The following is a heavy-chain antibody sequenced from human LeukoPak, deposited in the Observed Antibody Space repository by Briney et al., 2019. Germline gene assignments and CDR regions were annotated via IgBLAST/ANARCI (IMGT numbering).Heavy chain of an antibody. D-gene: IGHD4-17*01. Sequence: GGSLRLSCAASGFTVSSNYMSWVRQAPGKGLEWVSVIYSGGSTYYADSVKGRFTISRDNSKNTLYLQMNSLRAEDTAVYYCARGAAVTTAYYYYGMDVWGQGTTATVSS. J-gene: IGHJ6*02. CDR3: ARGAAVTTAYYYYGMDV. CDR1: GFTVSSNY. CDR2: IYSGGST. V-gene: IGHV3-66*01.